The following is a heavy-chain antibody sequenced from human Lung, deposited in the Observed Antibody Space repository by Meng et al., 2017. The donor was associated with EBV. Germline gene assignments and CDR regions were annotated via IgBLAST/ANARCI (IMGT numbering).Heavy chain of an antibody. CDR3: AKGKPVDY. CDR2: IFYDGSMK. V-gene: IGHV3-30*18. J-gene: IGHJ4*02. Sequence: QLCALSGDVVQPGRSLIRPWVALGFACSDSGMHWVRQAPGKGLEWVAVIFYDGSMKYYDDSVRGRFTISRDNPKNTVYLQMNGLRTEDTALYYCAKGKPVDYWGRGTLVTVSS. D-gene: IGHD4-23*01. CDR1: GFACSDSG.